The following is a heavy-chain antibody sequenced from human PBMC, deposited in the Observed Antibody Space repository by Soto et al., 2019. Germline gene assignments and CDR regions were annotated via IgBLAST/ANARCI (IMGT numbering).Heavy chain of an antibody. CDR2: VWSDGSNK. J-gene: IGHJ6*02. V-gene: IGHV3-33*01. CDR1: GFTFSGHA. D-gene: IGHD6-13*01. CDR3: ARDGQQLAPYTMDV. Sequence: PVGSLRLSCGASGFTFSGHAIHWVRQAPGKGLEWVAQVWSDGSNKYYADSVKGRFTISRDNSKNTVFLQMSSLKVEDTAVYHCARDGQQLAPYTMDVWGQGTTVTVSS.